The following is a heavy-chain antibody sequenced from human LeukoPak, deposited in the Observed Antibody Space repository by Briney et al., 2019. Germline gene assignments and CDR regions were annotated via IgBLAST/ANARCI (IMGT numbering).Heavy chain of an antibody. J-gene: IGHJ4*02. Sequence: GGSLRLSCAASGFTFSSYAMHWVRQAPGKGLERVAVISYDGSNKYYADSVKGRFTISRDNSKNTLYLQMNSLRAEDTAVYYCASQNYFDYWGQGTLVTVSS. CDR1: GFTFSSYA. CDR3: ASQNYFDY. CDR2: ISYDGSNK. V-gene: IGHV3-30*04.